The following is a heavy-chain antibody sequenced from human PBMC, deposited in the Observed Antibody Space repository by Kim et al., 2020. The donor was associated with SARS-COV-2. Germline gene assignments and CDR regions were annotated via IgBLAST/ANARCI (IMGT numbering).Heavy chain of an antibody. J-gene: IGHJ1*01. D-gene: IGHD2-2*02. V-gene: IGHV3-11*04. CDR3: ARVPAAISTKYFQH. Sequence: ADSVKGRFTISRNNAKNSLNLQMNSLRAVDTAVYYCARVPAAISTKYFQHWGQGTLVTVSS.